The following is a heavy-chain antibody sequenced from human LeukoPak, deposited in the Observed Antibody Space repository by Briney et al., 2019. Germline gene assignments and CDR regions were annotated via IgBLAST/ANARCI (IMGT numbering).Heavy chain of an antibody. Sequence: PGGSLRLSCAASGFTFSSYGMHWVRQAPGKGLEWISYISSTSATIYYADSVKGRFTISRDNSKNTLYLQMNSLRAEDTAVYYCALNQDCSSTSCYLDYWGQGTLVTVSS. J-gene: IGHJ4*02. V-gene: IGHV3-48*01. D-gene: IGHD2-2*01. CDR2: ISSTSATI. CDR1: GFTFSSYG. CDR3: ALNQDCSSTSCYLDY.